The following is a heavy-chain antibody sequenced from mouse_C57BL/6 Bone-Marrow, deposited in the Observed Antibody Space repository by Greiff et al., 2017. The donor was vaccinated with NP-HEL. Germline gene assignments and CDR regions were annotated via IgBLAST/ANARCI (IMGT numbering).Heavy chain of an antibody. CDR2: ISGGGGNT. V-gene: IGHV5-9*01. J-gene: IGHJ3*01. CDR1: GFTFSSYT. CDR3: ARQGDYDH. D-gene: IGHD2-4*01. Sequence: EVKVVDSGGGLVKPGGSLKLSCAASGFTFSSYTMSWVRQTPEKRLEWVATISGGGGNTYYPDSVKGRFTISRDNAKNTLYLQMSSLRSEDTALYYCARQGDYDHWGQGTPVTVSA.